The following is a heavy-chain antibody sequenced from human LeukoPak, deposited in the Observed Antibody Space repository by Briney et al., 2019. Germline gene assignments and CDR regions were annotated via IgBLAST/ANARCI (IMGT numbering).Heavy chain of an antibody. J-gene: IGHJ6*04. CDR1: GFTFSSFS. D-gene: IGHD3-10*02. CDR2: ISSSSSYI. Sequence: GGSLRLSCAASGFTFSSFSMNWVRQAPGKGLEWVSSISSSSSYIYYADSVKGRFTISRHNAKNSLYLQMNSLRAEDTAVYYCAELGITMIGGVWGKGTTVTISS. V-gene: IGHV3-21*01. CDR3: AELGITMIGGV.